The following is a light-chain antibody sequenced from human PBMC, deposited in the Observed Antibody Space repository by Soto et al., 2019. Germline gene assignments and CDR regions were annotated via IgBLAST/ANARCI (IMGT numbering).Light chain of an antibody. CDR1: QSITNY. V-gene: IGKV1-33*01. J-gene: IGKJ5*01. CDR2: AAS. Sequence: DIQMTQSPSSLSASVGDRVTIICRASQSITNYLNWYQQKPGKAPKLLIYAASSLQTGVPSRFSGSGSGTDFTFTISSLQPEDIATYYCQQYSHLITFGQGTRLEIK. CDR3: QQYSHLIT.